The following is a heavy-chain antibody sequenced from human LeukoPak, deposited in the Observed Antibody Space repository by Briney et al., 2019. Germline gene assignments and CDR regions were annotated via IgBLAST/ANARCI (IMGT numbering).Heavy chain of an antibody. J-gene: IGHJ4*02. V-gene: IGHV3-48*02. CDR2: ITASGTAM. CDR1: GFAFSSYS. CDR3: ASSGSYRFDY. Sequence: GGSLRLSCAASGFAFSSYSMNWVRQAPGKGLEWVSHITASGTAMFYADSVKGRFTISRDNAKNSLYLQMNSLRDEDTAVYYCASSGSYRFDYWGQGTLVTVSS. D-gene: IGHD1-26*01.